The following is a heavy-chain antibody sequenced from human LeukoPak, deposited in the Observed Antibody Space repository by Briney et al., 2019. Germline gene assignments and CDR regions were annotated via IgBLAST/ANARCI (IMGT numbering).Heavy chain of an antibody. V-gene: IGHV5-51*01. Sequence: GESLKISCKGSGYSFTSYWIGWVRQMPGKGLEWMGIIYPGDSDTRYSPSFQGRVTISADKSISTAYLQWSSLKASDTAMYYCARRGGHSSSWYNWFDPWGQGTLVTVSS. J-gene: IGHJ5*02. CDR2: IYPGDSDT. CDR1: GYSFTSYW. CDR3: ARRGGHSSSWYNWFDP. D-gene: IGHD6-13*01.